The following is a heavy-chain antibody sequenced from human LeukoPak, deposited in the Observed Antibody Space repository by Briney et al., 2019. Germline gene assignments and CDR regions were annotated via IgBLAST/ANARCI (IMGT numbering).Heavy chain of an antibody. CDR3: ARTWGVEMATISTIDH. J-gene: IGHJ4*02. Sequence: ASVKVSCKASGYTFTGYYMHWVRQAPGQGLEWMGWINPNSGGTNYAQKFQGRVTMARDTSISTAYMELSRLRSDDTAVYYCARTWGVEMATISTIDHWGQGTLVTVSS. CDR1: GYTFTGYY. CDR2: INPNSGGT. D-gene: IGHD5-24*01. V-gene: IGHV1-2*02.